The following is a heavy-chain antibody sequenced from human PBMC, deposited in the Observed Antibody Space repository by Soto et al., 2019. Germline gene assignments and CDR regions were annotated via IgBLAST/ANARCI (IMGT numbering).Heavy chain of an antibody. CDR1: GYKFTSYG. Sequence: ASVKVSCKASGYKFTSYGISWVRQAPGQGLEWMGWISAYNGNTNYAQKLQGRVTMTTDTSTSTAYMELRSLRSDDTAVYYCARDIVVVPAATPYGMDVWGQGTTVTVSS. CDR2: ISAYNGNT. V-gene: IGHV1-18*01. CDR3: ARDIVVVPAATPYGMDV. D-gene: IGHD2-2*01. J-gene: IGHJ6*02.